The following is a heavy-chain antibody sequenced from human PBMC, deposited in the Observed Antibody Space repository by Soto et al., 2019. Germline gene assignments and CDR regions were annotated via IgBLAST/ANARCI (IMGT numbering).Heavy chain of an antibody. CDR1: GYTFTSYG. V-gene: IGHV1-18*01. D-gene: IGHD3-22*01. J-gene: IGHJ5*02. Sequence: ASVKVSCKASGYTFTSYGISWVRQAPGQGLEWMGWISAYNGNTNYAQKLQGRVTMTTDTSTSTAYMELRSLRSDDTAVYYCARDRETDYYDSSGYYSWGQGTLVTVSS. CDR3: ARDRETDYYDSSGYYS. CDR2: ISAYNGNT.